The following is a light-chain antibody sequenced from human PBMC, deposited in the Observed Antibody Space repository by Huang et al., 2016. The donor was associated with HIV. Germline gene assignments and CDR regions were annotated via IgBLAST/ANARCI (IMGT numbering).Light chain of an antibody. V-gene: IGKV1-NL1*01. CDR2: AAS. CDR3: QQYHSTPYT. CDR1: QAIAKS. J-gene: IGKJ2*01. Sequence: DIQMTQSPSSLSASVRNRVPITCRASQAIAKSLAWYQQKPGKAPKLLLYAASRLESGVPSRFSGSGSGTDYTLTISSLQPEDFATYYCQQYHSTPYTFGQGTKLEIK.